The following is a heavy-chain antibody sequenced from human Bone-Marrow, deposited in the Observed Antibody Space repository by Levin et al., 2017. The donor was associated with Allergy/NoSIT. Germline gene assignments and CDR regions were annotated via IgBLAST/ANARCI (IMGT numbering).Heavy chain of an antibody. CDR2: QAHDGSR. Sequence: GGSLRLSCVASGFTFSTYVMHWVRQAPGKGLEWVALQAHDGSRNADSVKGRFTISRDDSQNTLYLQMNSLRVDDTAVYYCARGSDSGFYSHYLDFWGQGTLVTVSS. CDR3: ARGSDSGFYSHYLDF. V-gene: IGHV3-30*03. D-gene: IGHD1-26*01. J-gene: IGHJ4*02. CDR1: GFTFSTYV.